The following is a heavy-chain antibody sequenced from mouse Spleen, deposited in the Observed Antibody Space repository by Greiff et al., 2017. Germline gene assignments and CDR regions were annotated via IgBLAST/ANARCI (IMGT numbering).Heavy chain of an antibody. CDR2: IDPSDSYT. CDR3: ARKGVDY. V-gene: IGHV1-50*01. J-gene: IGHJ2*01. Sequence: QVQLKQPGAELVKPGASVKLSCKASGYTFTSYWMQWVKQRPGQGLEWIGEIDPSDSYTNYNQKFKGKATLTVDTSSSTAYMQLSSLTSEDSAVYYCARKGVDYWGQGTTLTVSS. CDR1: GYTFTSYW.